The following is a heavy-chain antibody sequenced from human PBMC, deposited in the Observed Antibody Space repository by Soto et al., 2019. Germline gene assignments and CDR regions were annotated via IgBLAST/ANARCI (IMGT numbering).Heavy chain of an antibody. J-gene: IGHJ6*02. D-gene: IGHD3-10*01. CDR2: IFPADSDT. Sequence: GESLKISCKVSGYSFTSCWIGWVRQMPWKGLEWMGIIFPADSDTRYSPSFQGQVTISVDKSTSNVYLQWSSLRASDTAMYYCARHGYYGSGTYNYYYYGMDVWAQGTTVTVSS. CDR1: GYSFTSCW. V-gene: IGHV5-51*01. CDR3: ARHGYYGSGTYNYYYYGMDV.